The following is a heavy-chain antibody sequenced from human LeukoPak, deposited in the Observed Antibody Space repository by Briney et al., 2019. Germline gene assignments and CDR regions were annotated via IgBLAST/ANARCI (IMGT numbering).Heavy chain of an antibody. Sequence: GGSLRLSCAVSGFTFSTYWMHWVRQAPGKGLVWVSRINTDGSLMNYADSVKGRFTMPRDNAKNTLYLQMSSLRAEDTAVYYCARIIVGATGIDYWGQGTLVTVSS. J-gene: IGHJ4*02. CDR2: INTDGSLM. CDR1: GFTFSTYW. D-gene: IGHD1-26*01. CDR3: ARIIVGATGIDY. V-gene: IGHV3-74*01.